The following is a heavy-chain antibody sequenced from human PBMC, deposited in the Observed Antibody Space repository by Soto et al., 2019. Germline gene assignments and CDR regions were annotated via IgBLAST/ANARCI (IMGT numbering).Heavy chain of an antibody. CDR3: ARVPVRKEWLGHYYYYGLDV. CDR1: WDGVSSNSAA. Sequence: SLTCAISWDGVSSNSAAWIWIRQSPSRGLEWLGGTYYRSKWYNDYAVSLKSRITINTVTSKNQFSLQLHSVTPEDTAVYFCARVPVRKEWLGHYYYYGLDVWGQGTTVTVS. CDR2: TYYRSKWYN. J-gene: IGHJ6*02. V-gene: IGHV6-1*01. D-gene: IGHD6-19*01.